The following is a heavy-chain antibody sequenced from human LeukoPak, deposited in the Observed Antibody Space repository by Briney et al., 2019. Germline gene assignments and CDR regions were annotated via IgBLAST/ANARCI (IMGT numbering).Heavy chain of an antibody. CDR1: GGSFSGYY. D-gene: IGHD6-19*01. Sequence: SETLPLTCAVYGGSFSGYYWSWIRQPPGKGLEWIGEINHSGSTNYNPSLKSRVTISVDTSKNQFSLKLSSVTAADTAVYYCAREAVANSRKGAFNIWGQGTMVTVSS. CDR3: AREAVANSRKGAFNI. J-gene: IGHJ3*02. V-gene: IGHV4-34*01. CDR2: INHSGST.